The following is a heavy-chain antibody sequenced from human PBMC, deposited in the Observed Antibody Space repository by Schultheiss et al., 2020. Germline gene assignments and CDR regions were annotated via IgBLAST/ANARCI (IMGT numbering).Heavy chain of an antibody. D-gene: IGHD3-10*01. CDR2: ISSSSSTI. Sequence: GGSLRLSCAASGFTLSNFGMSWVRQAPGKGLEWVSYISSSSSTIYYADSVKGRFTISRDNAKNSLYLQMNSLRDEDTAVYYCARDRGGWGYYMDVWGKGTTVTVSS. V-gene: IGHV3-48*02. J-gene: IGHJ6*03. CDR1: GFTLSNFG. CDR3: ARDRGGWGYYMDV.